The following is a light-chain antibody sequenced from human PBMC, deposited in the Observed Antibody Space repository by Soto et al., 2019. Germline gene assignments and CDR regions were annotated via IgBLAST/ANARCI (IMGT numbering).Light chain of an antibody. Sequence: DIQMTQSPSTLSGSVGDRVTITCRASQTISSWLARYQQKPGKDPKLMIYNAYTFTSAAPSRFSGSGSGTEFTLTISSLQPDDIATYYCHQYNSYWTFRQGTKVDIK. J-gene: IGKJ1*01. CDR2: NAY. CDR1: QTISSW. V-gene: IGKV1-5*03. CDR3: HQYNSYWT.